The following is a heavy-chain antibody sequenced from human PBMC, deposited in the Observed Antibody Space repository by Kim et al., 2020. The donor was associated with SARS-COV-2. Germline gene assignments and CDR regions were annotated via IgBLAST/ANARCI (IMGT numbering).Heavy chain of an antibody. CDR1: GFTFSSYE. CDR2: ISSSGSTI. Sequence: GGSLRLSCAASGFTFSSYEMNWVRQAPGKGLEWVSYISSSGSTIYYADSVKGRFTISRDNAKNSLYLQMNSLRAEDTAVYYCARDKFLLWFGDSYYYYYGMDVWGQGTTVTVSS. J-gene: IGHJ6*02. V-gene: IGHV3-48*03. CDR3: ARDKFLLWFGDSYYYYYGMDV. D-gene: IGHD3-10*01.